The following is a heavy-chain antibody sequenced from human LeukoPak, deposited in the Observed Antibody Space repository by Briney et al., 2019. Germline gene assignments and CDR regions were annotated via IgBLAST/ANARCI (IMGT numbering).Heavy chain of an antibody. CDR3: ARHTPAAIWYYFDY. Sequence: SETLSLTCTVSGGSISSYYWSWIRQPPGKGLEWIGYIYYSGSTNYNPSLKSRVTISVDTSKNQFSLKLSSVTAADTAVYYCARHTPAAIWYYFDYWGQGTLVTVSS. CDR2: IYYSGST. CDR1: GGSISSYY. V-gene: IGHV4-59*08. D-gene: IGHD2-2*02. J-gene: IGHJ4*02.